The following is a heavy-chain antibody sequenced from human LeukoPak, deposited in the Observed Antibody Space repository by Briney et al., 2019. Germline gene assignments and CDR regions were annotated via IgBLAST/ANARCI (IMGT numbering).Heavy chain of an antibody. V-gene: IGHV3-23*01. CDR3: ARGGSYLSAFDI. J-gene: IGHJ3*02. D-gene: IGHD1-26*01. CDR2: VDYSADST. CDR1: GFTLSSYE. Sequence: GGSLRLSCTVSGFTLSSYEMSWIRQAPGKGLEWVSSVDYSADSTHYADSVMGRFTISRDNSKNTLYLQLNSLSADDTAVYYCARGGSYLSAFDIWGQGTMVTVSS.